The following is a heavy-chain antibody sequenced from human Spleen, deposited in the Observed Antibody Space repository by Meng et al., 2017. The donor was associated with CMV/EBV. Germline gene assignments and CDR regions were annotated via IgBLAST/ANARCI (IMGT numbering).Heavy chain of an antibody. CDR1: GFTFSSYW. CDR2: IKQDGSEK. Sequence: GESLKISCAASGFTFSSYWMSWVRQAPGKGLEWVANIKQDGSEKYYVDSVKGRFTISRDNAKNSLYLQMNSLRAEDTAVYYCARETSPTMVAFDIWGQGTMVTVSS. V-gene: IGHV3-7*01. D-gene: IGHD5-24*01. CDR3: ARETSPTMVAFDI. J-gene: IGHJ3*02.